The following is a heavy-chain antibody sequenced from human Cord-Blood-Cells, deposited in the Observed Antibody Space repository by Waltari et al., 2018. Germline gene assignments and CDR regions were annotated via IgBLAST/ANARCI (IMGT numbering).Heavy chain of an antibody. Sequence: ESGGGLIQPGGSLRLSCAASGFTVSSNYMSWVRQAPGKGLEWVSVIYSGGSTYYADSVKGRFTISRDNSKNTLYLQMNSLRAEDTAVYYCARGGGDLGYCSSTSCYKGYFDYWGQGTLVTVSS. CDR1: GFTVSSNY. J-gene: IGHJ4*02. D-gene: IGHD2-2*02. V-gene: IGHV3-53*01. CDR2: IYSGGST. CDR3: ARGGGDLGYCSSTSCYKGYFDY.